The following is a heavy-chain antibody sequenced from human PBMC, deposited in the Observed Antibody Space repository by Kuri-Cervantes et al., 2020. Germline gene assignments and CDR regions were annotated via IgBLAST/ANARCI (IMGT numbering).Heavy chain of an antibody. D-gene: IGHD3-22*01. J-gene: IGHJ3*02. CDR2: ISYDGSNK. CDR3: ARGYRYYYDSSGYHDAFDI. V-gene: IGHV3-30-3*01. CDR1: GFTFSSYA. Sequence: GGSLRLSCAASGFTFSSYAMHWVRQAPGKGLEWVAVISYDGSNKYYADSVKGRFTISRDNSKNTLYLQMNSLRAEDTAVYYCARGYRYYYDSSGYHDAFDIWGQGTMVTVSS.